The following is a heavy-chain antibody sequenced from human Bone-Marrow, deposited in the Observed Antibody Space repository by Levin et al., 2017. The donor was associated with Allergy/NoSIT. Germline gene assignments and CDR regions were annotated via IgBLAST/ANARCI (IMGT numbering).Heavy chain of an antibody. J-gene: IGHJ3*02. CDR3: AGAPTSMTVVGASEI. CDR2: LSYNEGT. V-gene: IGHV4-59*11. CDR1: GDSISSHY. D-gene: IGHD3-22*01. Sequence: PSETLSLTCSVSGDSISSHYWSWIRQPPGKPLEWIGFLSYNEGTNYNPSLKSRVTISADTSRNQVSLSLTSVTAADTAIYFCAGAPTSMTVVGASEIWGQGTMVTVSS.